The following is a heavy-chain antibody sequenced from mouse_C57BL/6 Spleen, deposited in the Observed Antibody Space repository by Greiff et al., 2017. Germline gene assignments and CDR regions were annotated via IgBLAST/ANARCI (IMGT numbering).Heavy chain of an antibody. CDR1: GYAFTNYL. CDR3: ASGSRFAY. V-gene: IGHV1-54*01. J-gene: IGHJ3*01. D-gene: IGHD2-2*01. CDR2: INPGSGGT. Sequence: QVQLKESGAELVRPGTSVKVSCKASGYAFTNYLIEWVKQRPGQGLEWIGVINPGSGGTNYNEKFKGKATLTADKSSSTAYMQLSSLTSEDSAVYFCASGSRFAYWGQGTLVTVSA.